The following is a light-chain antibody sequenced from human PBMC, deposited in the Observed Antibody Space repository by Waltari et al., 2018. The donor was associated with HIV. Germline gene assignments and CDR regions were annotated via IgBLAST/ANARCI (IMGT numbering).Light chain of an antibody. Sequence: QSALTQPASVSGSPGQSITISCTGTSSDIGTYNYVSWYQQHPGKAPKLMIYNVSNRPSGVSNRCSGSTSGNTASLTISGLQAEDEADYYCSTYTSSSTPVVFGGGTKLTVL. CDR1: SSDIGTYNY. CDR2: NVS. J-gene: IGLJ2*01. CDR3: STYTSSSTPVV. V-gene: IGLV2-14*01.